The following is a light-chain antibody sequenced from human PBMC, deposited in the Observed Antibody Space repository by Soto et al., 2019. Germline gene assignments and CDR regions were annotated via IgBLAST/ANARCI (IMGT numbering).Light chain of an antibody. CDR1: QSISTL. J-gene: IGKJ5*01. CDR3: QQYNNWPIT. Sequence: DIVMTQSPATLSVSPGERATLSCRAAQSISTLLAGYQHKPGQAPRLLIYGASTRATAIPARFTGSGSGTEFTLTISSLQSEDFAVYYCQQYNNWPITFGPGTRLEIK. CDR2: GAS. V-gene: IGKV3-15*01.